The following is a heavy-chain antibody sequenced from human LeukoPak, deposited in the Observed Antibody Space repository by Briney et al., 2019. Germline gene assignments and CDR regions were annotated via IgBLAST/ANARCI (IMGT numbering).Heavy chain of an antibody. V-gene: IGHV1-8*01. CDR1: GYAFNIYD. J-gene: IGHJ4*02. CDR3: AVHLPGDYLDR. Sequence: GASVKDSCMASGYAFNIYDINWVRQATGQGLEWMGWMNPDSGNTGFAQKFQGRVTMTRNTSITTAYMELSSLRFEDTAVYYCAVHLPGDYLDRWGQGTLVTVSS. CDR2: MNPDSGNT.